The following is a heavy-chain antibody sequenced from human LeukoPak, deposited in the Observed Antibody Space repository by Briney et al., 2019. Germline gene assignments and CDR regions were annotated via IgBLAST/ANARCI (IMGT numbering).Heavy chain of an antibody. CDR1: GGSFSGYY. D-gene: IGHD2-2*01. CDR3: ASRCSSTSCYFAGYYYYGMDV. V-gene: IGHV4-34*01. Sequence: KPSETLSLTCAVYGGSFSGYYWSWIRQPPGKGLEWIGEINHSGSTNYNPSLKSRVTISVDTSKNQFSLKLSSVTAADTAVYYCASRCSSTSCYFAGYYYYGMDVWGQGTTVTVSS. CDR2: INHSGST. J-gene: IGHJ6*02.